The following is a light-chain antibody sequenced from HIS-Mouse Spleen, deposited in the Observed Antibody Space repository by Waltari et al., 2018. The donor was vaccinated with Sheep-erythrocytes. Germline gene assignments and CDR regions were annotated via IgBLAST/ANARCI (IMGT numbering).Light chain of an antibody. J-gene: IGKJ2*01. CDR2: DAS. V-gene: IGKV3-11*01. CDR3: QQRSNWYT. CDR1: QSVSSY. Sequence: EIVFTQSPATLSSSPGERATLSCRASQSVSSYLAWYQQKPGQAPRLLIYDASNRATGIPARFSGSGSGTDFTLTISSLEPEDFAVYYCQQRSNWYTFGQGTKLEIK.